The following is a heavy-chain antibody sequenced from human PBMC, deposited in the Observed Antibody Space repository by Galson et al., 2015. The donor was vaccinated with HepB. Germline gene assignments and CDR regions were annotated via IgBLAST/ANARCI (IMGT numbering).Heavy chain of an antibody. J-gene: IGHJ4*02. Sequence: SVKVSCKASGYTFTTYTMHWVRQAPGQRLEWMGWINTGDGNTKYSQKFQGRVTVTRDTSASTAYMELSSLKSEDMAVYYCARLTVDWWEDYWGQGTLVTVSS. CDR1: GYTFTTYT. CDR3: ARLTVDWWEDY. D-gene: IGHD1-26*01. CDR2: INTGDGNT. V-gene: IGHV1-3*04.